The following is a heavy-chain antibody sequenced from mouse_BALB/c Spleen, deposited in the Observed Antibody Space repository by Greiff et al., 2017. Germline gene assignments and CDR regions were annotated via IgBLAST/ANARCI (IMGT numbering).Heavy chain of an antibody. V-gene: IGHV3-6*02. CDR2: ISYDGSN. D-gene: IGHD2-2*01. CDR1: GYSITSGYY. J-gene: IGHJ4*01. Sequence: QLQESGPGLVKPSQSLSLTCSVTGYSITSGYYWNWIRQFPGNKLEWMGYISYDGSNNYNPSLKNRISITRDTSKNQFFLKLNSVTTEDTATYYCAYYGYGYAMDYWGQGTSVTVSS. CDR3: AYYGYGYAMDY.